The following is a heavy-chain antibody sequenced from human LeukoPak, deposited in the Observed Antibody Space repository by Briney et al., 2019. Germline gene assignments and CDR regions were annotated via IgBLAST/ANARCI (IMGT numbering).Heavy chain of an antibody. CDR2: IYYSGST. CDR3: ARREEYYYGSGSGFDY. CDR1: GGSISSSSYY. V-gene: IGHV4-39*01. D-gene: IGHD3-10*01. J-gene: IGHJ4*02. Sequence: HPSETLSLTCTVSGGSISSSSYYWAWIRQPPGTGLEWFGCIYYSGSTYDNPSHKSRVTICVDTSKNQYSLKLSSVTAADTAVYYCARREEYYYGSGSGFDYWGQGTLVTVSS.